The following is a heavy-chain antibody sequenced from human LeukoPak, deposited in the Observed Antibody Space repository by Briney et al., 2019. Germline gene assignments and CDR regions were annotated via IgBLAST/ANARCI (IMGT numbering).Heavy chain of an antibody. D-gene: IGHD3-3*01. V-gene: IGHV1-46*01. Sequence: ASVKVSCKASGYTFTSYYMHWVRQAPGQGLEWMGIINPSGGSTSYAQKFQGRVTMTRDTSTSTVYMELSRLRSDDTAVYYCARDLPFFGVVIPEPFDYWGQGTLVTVSS. CDR3: ARDLPFFGVVIPEPFDY. CDR1: GYTFTSYY. J-gene: IGHJ4*02. CDR2: INPSGGST.